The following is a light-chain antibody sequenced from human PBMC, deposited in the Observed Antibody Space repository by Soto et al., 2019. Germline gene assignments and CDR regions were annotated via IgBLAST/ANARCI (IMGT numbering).Light chain of an antibody. V-gene: IGKV3-20*01. J-gene: IGKJ1*01. CDR3: QQYDTSSWT. CDR2: GAS. CDR1: QSVRSSY. Sequence: PGERATLSCRASQSVRSSYLAWYQQKPGQAPRLLIYGASNRATGIPDRFSGSGSGTDFTLTISRLEPEDSAVYYCQQYDTSSWTFGQGTKVEIK.